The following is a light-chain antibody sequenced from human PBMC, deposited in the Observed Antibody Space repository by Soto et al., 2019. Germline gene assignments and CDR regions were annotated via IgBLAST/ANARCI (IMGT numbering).Light chain of an antibody. CDR1: QSVDSAF. J-gene: IGKJ1*01. CDR2: GAS. V-gene: IGKV3-20*01. Sequence: EIVLTQSPGSLSLSLGERATLSCRASQSVDSAFFAWYQQKPGQPPRLLMYGASRRATGLPDRFSGSGSGTDFTLTISRLEPEDFAVYYCQQYASPLTFGQGTKVEI. CDR3: QQYASPLT.